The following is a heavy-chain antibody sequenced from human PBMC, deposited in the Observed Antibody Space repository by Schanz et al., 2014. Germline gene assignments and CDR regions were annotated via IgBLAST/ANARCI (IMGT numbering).Heavy chain of an antibody. CDR1: GFTFSIHY. J-gene: IGHJ6*02. D-gene: IGHD3-22*01. V-gene: IGHV3-7*01. Sequence: EVQLVESGGGLVQPGGSLRLTCAASGFTFSIHYMSWVRQAPGKGLEWVAKIKPDGSEKLYVDSVRGRFAVSRDNVKNSLYLEMNSLRAEDTALYYCARDRGSAVGYQYYGMDVWGQGTTVTVSS. CDR3: ARDRGSAVGYQYYGMDV. CDR2: IKPDGSEK.